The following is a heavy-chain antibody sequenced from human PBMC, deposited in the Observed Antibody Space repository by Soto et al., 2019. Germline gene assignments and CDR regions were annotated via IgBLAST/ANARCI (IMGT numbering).Heavy chain of an antibody. CDR2: INKNGFTI. CDR1: GFTRTTYS. J-gene: IGHJ4*02. D-gene: IGHD6-19*01. CDR3: ARGAVTGTSLFDY. V-gene: IGHV3-48*02. Sequence: GGSLRLSCAVSGFTRTTYSMNWFRQAPGKGLEWISFINKNGFTIYYADSVKGRFTISRDYAKNSLYLQMDSLRHEDTAVYYCARGAVTGTSLFDYWGLGTLVTVSS.